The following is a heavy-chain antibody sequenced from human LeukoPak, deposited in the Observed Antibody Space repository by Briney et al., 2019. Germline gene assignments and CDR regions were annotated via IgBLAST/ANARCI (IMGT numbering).Heavy chain of an antibody. CDR3: ARRAYSSGWYGGFDY. Sequence: SETPSLTCTVSGGSISSYYWSWIRQPPGKGLEWIGYIYYSGSTNYNPSLKSRVTISIDTSKNQFSLKLSSVTAADTAVYYCARRAYSSGWYGGFDYWGQGTLVTVSS. CDR1: GGSISSYY. V-gene: IGHV4-59*08. CDR2: IYYSGST. D-gene: IGHD6-19*01. J-gene: IGHJ4*02.